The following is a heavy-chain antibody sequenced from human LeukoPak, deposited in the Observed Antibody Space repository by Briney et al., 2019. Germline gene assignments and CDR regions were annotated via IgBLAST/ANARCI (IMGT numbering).Heavy chain of an antibody. CDR2: INPNSGGT. Sequence: GASVKVSCKDSGYTFTDYYIHWVRQDPGQGLEWMGWINPNSGGTNYAQKFQGSVTMTRDTSINTAYMELSRLRSDDSDDTAVYYCARDQNYYGSGSYLDYWGQGTLVTVSS. V-gene: IGHV1-2*02. J-gene: IGHJ4*02. CDR1: GYTFTDYY. CDR3: ARDQNYYGSGSYLDY. D-gene: IGHD3-10*01.